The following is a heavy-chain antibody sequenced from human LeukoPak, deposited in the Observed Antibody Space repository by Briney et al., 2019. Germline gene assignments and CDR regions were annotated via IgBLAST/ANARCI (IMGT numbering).Heavy chain of an antibody. V-gene: IGHV3-21*01. D-gene: IGHD1-26*01. CDR1: GFTFSSYS. Sequence: GGSLRLSCAASGFTFSSYSMNWVRQAPGKGLEWVSSISSSSSYIYYADSVKGRFAISRDNAKNSLYLQMNSLRAEDTAVYYCASGAPVDYWGQGTLVTASS. CDR3: ASGAPVDY. J-gene: IGHJ4*02. CDR2: ISSSSSYI.